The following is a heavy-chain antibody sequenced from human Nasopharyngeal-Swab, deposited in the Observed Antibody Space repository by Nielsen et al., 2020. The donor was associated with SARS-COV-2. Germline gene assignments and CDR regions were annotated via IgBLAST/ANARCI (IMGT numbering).Heavy chain of an antibody. D-gene: IGHD2-15*01. CDR3: ASPFRYCSGGSCYAGYFDY. J-gene: IGHJ4*02. CDR2: IIPIFGTA. Sequence: WVRQAPGQGLEWMGGIIPIFGTANYAQKFQGRVTITADKSTSTAYMELSSLRSEDTAVYYCASPFRYCSGGSCYAGYFDYWGQGTLVTVSS. V-gene: IGHV1-69*06.